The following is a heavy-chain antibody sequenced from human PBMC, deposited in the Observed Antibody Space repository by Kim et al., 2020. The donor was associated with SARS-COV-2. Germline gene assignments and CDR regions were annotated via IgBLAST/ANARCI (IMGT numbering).Heavy chain of an antibody. CDR3: VKDPLWFGENIFDY. Sequence: ADSVKGRFTISRDNSKNTLYLQMSSLRAEDTAVYYCVKDPLWFGENIFDYWGQGPLVTVSS. V-gene: IGHV3-64D*09. D-gene: IGHD3-10*01. J-gene: IGHJ4*02.